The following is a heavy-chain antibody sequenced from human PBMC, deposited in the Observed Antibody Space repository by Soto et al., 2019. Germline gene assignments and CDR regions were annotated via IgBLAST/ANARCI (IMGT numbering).Heavy chain of an antibody. CDR3: ARRGDIVVVPAAPGENYYYYGMDV. CDR2: ISAYNGNT. D-gene: IGHD2-2*01. V-gene: IGHV1-18*04. Sequence: ASVKVSCKASGYTFTIYGISCVLQSPLQWLDWMGCISAYNGNTNYAQKLQGRVTMTTDTSTSTAYMELRSLRSDDTAVYYCARRGDIVVVPAAPGENYYYYGMDVWGQGTTVTVSS. CDR1: GYTFTIYG. J-gene: IGHJ6*02.